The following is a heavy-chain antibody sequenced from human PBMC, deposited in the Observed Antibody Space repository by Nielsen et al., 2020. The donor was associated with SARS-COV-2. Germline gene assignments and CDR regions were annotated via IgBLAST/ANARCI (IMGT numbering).Heavy chain of an antibody. Sequence: GESLKISCAASGFTVNTNYINWVRQAPGKGLEWVSVISSGGATYYADSVKGRFTISRDNSKNTVHLQMNSLRPGDSAVYFCARSDLDTALVYGSSYFDCWGQGTLVTVSS. D-gene: IGHD5-18*01. J-gene: IGHJ4*02. CDR2: ISSGGAT. V-gene: IGHV3-66*01. CDR1: GFTVNTNY. CDR3: ARSDLDTALVYGSSYFDC.